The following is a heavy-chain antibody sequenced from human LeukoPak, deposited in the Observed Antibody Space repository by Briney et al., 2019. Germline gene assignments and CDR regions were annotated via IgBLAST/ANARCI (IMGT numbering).Heavy chain of an antibody. D-gene: IGHD4-23*01. CDR3: ARLDAVGTPGEDYYYMDV. CDR2: INHSGST. Sequence: SETLSLTCTVSGGSISGYYWSWIRQPPGKGLEWIGEINHSGSTNYNPSLKSRVTISVDTSKNQFSLKLSSVTAADTAVYYCARLDAVGTPGEDYYYMDVWGKGTTVTISS. J-gene: IGHJ6*03. V-gene: IGHV4-34*01. CDR1: GGSISGYY.